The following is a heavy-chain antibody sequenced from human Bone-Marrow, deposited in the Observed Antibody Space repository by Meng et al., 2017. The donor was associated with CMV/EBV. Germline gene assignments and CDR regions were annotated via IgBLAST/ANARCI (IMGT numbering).Heavy chain of an antibody. D-gene: IGHD3-10*01. CDR1: GVTFNSYS. CDR3: AREGTYRSLDY. J-gene: IGHJ4*02. V-gene: IGHV3-21*01. CDR2: IGTNSDII. Sequence: SCAASGVTFNSYSMNWVRQAPGKGLEWVSAIGTNSDIIYYADSVRSRFTISRDNAKNSLYLQMNSLRAEDTAVYYCAREGTYRSLDYWGQGILVTVSS.